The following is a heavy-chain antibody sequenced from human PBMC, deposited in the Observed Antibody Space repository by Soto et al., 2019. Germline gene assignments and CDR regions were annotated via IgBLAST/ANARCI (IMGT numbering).Heavy chain of an antibody. Sequence: QVQLVQSGTEVKKPGASVKVSCKASGYTFTNYDINWVRQATGQGLEWMGWMNPNSGNTGYAQKFQGRVSMTGNTSLTTAYMELSSLRSEDTAVYYCVRGYCTSTSCSFDPWGQGSLITVSS. CDR2: MNPNSGNT. V-gene: IGHV1-8*01. J-gene: IGHJ5*02. D-gene: IGHD2-2*01. CDR1: GYTFTNYD. CDR3: VRGYCTSTSCSFDP.